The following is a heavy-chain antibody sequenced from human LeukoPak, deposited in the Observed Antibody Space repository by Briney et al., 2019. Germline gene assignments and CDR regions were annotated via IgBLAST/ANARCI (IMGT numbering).Heavy chain of an antibody. J-gene: IGHJ4*02. CDR1: GYTFTGYY. CDR3: AREVIAVAAYYFDY. V-gene: IGHV1-2*02. CDR2: INPNSGGT. Sequence: ASVKVSCKASGYTFTGYYMHWVRQAPGQGLEWMGWINPNSGGTNYAQKFQGRVTMTRDTSISTAYMELSRLRSDDTAVYYCAREVIAVAAYYFDYWGQGTLVTVSS. D-gene: IGHD6-19*01.